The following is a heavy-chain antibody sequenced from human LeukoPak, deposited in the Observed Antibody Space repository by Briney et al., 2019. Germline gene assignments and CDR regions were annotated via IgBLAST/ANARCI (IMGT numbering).Heavy chain of an antibody. CDR1: GYSFSHYW. D-gene: IGHD2/OR15-2a*01. CDR3: AGHRCNSCYSEY. V-gene: IGHV5-51*01. J-gene: IGHJ4*02. Sequence: GESLKISCKGSGYSFSHYWIGWVRQMPGKGLEWMGLIYPDDSETRYSPSFQGQVTISADKSINTAYLEWSTLKASDTAIYYCAGHRCNSCYSEYWGQGTLVTVSS. CDR2: IYPDDSET.